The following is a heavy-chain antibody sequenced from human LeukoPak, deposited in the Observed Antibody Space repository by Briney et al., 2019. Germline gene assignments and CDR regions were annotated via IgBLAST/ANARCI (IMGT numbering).Heavy chain of an antibody. CDR2: IYYSGST. J-gene: IGHJ6*03. CDR1: GGSISSYY. V-gene: IGHV4-59*01. Sequence: SXTLSLTCTVSGGSISSYYWSWIRQPPGKGLEWIGYIYYSGSTNYNPSLKSRVTISVDTSKNQFSLKLSSVTAADTAVYYCARESDSSGWETEYYYYYMDVWGKGTTVTVSS. CDR3: ARESDSSGWETEYYYYYMDV. D-gene: IGHD6-19*01.